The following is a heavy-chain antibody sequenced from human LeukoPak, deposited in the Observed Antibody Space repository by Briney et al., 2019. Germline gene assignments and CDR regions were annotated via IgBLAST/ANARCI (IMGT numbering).Heavy chain of an antibody. Sequence: ASVKVSCKASGYTFTSYDINWVRQATGQGLEWMGWMNPNSGNTGYAQKFQGRVTITRNTSISTAYMELSSLRSEDTAVYYCARVPLDILTGYIGWFDPWGQGTLVTVSS. J-gene: IGHJ5*02. CDR2: MNPNSGNT. D-gene: IGHD3-9*01. V-gene: IGHV1-8*03. CDR1: GYTFTSYD. CDR3: ARVPLDILTGYIGWFDP.